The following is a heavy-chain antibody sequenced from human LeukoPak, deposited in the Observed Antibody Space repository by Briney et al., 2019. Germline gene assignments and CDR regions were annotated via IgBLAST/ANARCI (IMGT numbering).Heavy chain of an antibody. D-gene: IGHD3-16*01. Sequence: PGGSLRLSCAASGFTFSNAWMSWVRQAPGKGLEWVSYISSSGSTIYYTDSVKGRFTISRDNAKNSLYLQMNSLRAEDTAVYYCARDRGPLDYWGQGTLVTVSS. CDR1: GFTFSNAW. J-gene: IGHJ4*02. V-gene: IGHV3-11*01. CDR3: ARDRGPLDY. CDR2: ISSSGSTI.